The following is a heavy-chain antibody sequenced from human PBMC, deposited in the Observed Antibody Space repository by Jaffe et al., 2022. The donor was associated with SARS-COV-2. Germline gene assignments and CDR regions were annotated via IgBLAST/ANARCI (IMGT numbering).Heavy chain of an antibody. V-gene: IGHV1-69*01. Sequence: QVQLVQSGAEVKKPGSAVKVSCKVSGGSFSRYVISWVRQTPGQGLEWMGVIIPIYRTPTYAQKFQGRVTFAADDSTTTVYMELRGLRSEDTGVYYCATPRHYASGGYLPFDSWGQGTQVTVSS. CDR3: ATPRHYASGGYLPFDS. D-gene: IGHD3-10*01. J-gene: IGHJ4*02. CDR2: IIPIYRTP. CDR1: GGSFSRYV.